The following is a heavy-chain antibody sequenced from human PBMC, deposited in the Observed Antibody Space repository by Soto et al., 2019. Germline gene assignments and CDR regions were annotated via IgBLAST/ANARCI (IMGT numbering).Heavy chain of an antibody. CDR1: GFSLSTSGMC. D-gene: IGHD6-25*01. J-gene: IGHJ6*02. CDR2: IDWDDDK. Sequence: SGPTLVNPTQTLTLPCTFSGFSLSTSGMCVSWIRQPPGKALEWLARIDWDDDKYYSTSLKTRLTISKDTSKNQVVLTMTNMDPVDTATYYCARIRGIAARGVYYYYGMDVWGQGTTVTVSS. V-gene: IGHV2-70*11. CDR3: ARIRGIAARGVYYYYGMDV.